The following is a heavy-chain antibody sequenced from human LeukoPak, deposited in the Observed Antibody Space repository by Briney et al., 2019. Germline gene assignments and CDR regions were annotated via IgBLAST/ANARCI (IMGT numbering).Heavy chain of an antibody. Sequence: GGSLRLSCAASGFTFSSYWMSWVRQAPGKGLEWVANIKQDGSEKYYVDSVKGRFTISRDNSKNTVYLQMNSLRAEDTAVYYCARHYYDSSGYYYILDYWGQGTLVTVSS. CDR1: GFTFSSYW. D-gene: IGHD3-22*01. J-gene: IGHJ4*02. CDR3: ARHYYDSSGYYYILDY. CDR2: IKQDGSEK. V-gene: IGHV3-7*03.